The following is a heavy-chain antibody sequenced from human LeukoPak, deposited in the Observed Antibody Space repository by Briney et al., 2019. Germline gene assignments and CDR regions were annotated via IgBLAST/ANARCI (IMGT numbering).Heavy chain of an antibody. V-gene: IGHV4-59*01. Sequence: SETLSLTCTVSGGSISSYYWSWIRQPPGKGLEWIGYIYYSGSTNYNPSLKSRVTISVDTSKNQFSLKLSSVTAADTAVYYCARASTVTTPFDYWGQGTLVTVSS. D-gene: IGHD4-11*01. CDR2: IYYSGST. CDR1: GGSISSYY. CDR3: ARASTVTTPFDY. J-gene: IGHJ4*02.